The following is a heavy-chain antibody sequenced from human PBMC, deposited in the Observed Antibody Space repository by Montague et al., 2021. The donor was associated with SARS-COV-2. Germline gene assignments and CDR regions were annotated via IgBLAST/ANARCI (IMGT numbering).Heavy chain of an antibody. D-gene: IGHD1-26*01. V-gene: IGHV2-5*02. CDR3: AHRRGLLLSDALDI. J-gene: IGHJ3*02. CDR1: GFSLSTSGVG. Sequence: PALVKPTQTLTPTCTFSGFSLSTSGVGVGWIRQPPGKALEWLALIYWDDDKRYSPSLKSRLTITKDTSKNQVVLTMTNMDPVDTATYYCAHRRGLLLSDALDIWGQGTMVTVSS. CDR2: IYWDDDK.